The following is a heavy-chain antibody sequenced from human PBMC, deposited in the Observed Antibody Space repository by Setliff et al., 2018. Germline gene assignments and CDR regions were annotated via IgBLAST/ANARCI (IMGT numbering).Heavy chain of an antibody. CDR2: IYYSGTT. J-gene: IGHJ4*02. D-gene: IGHD3-22*01. Sequence: SETLSLTCTVSGGSISSYYWSWIRQPPGEGLEWIAIIYYSGTTYYNPSLKSRVTISMDTSKNQFSLKLSSVTAADTAVYYCARGSYYDSSGYSPDFFDYWGQGTLVTVSS. CDR3: ARGSYYDSSGYSPDFFDY. V-gene: IGHV4-59*04. CDR1: GGSISSYY.